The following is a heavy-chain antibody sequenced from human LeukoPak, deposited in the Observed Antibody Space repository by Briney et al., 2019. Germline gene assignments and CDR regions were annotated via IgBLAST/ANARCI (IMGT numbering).Heavy chain of an antibody. CDR3: ARWAGVTDY. CDR1: GFTFENYW. Sequence: GGSLRLSCAASGFTFENYWMSWVRQAPGEGPEWVANIKQDGSVEHYLDSVKGRFTISRDNAKNSLILQMNSLRAEDTAVYYCARWAGVTDYWGQGTLVTVSS. D-gene: IGHD5-18*01. CDR2: IKQDGSVE. J-gene: IGHJ4*02. V-gene: IGHV3-7*01.